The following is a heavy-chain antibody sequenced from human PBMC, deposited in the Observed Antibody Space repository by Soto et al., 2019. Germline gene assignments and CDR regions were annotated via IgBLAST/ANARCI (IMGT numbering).Heavy chain of an antibody. V-gene: IGHV1-69*06. Sequence: QVQLVQSGAEVKKPGSSVKVSCKASGGTFGNSAISWVRQAPGQGLEWMGGIIPSFATGNSAPEFQGRLTITADKSTTKAYMELSSLRSEYTAGYYCSRSYYGSGSYWFYGMDVWGQGPTVTVSS. D-gene: IGHD3-10*01. CDR2: IIPSFATG. CDR3: SRSYYGSGSYWFYGMDV. CDR1: GGTFGNSA. J-gene: IGHJ6*02.